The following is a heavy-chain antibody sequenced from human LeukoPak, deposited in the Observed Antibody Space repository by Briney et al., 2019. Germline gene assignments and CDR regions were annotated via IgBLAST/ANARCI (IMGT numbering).Heavy chain of an antibody. CDR3: ARVLDY. J-gene: IGHJ4*02. CDR1: GFTFSNHA. Sequence: GGSLRLSCADSGFTFSNHAMSWVRQAPGKGLQWVSAISGGGVAIYYADSVKGRFTISRDNAKNTLYLQMNSLRAEDTAVYYLARVLDYWGQGTLVTVSS. CDR2: ISGGGVAI. V-gene: IGHV3-23*01.